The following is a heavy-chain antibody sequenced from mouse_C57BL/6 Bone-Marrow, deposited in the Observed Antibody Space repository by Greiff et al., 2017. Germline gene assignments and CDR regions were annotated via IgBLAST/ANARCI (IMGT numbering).Heavy chain of an antibody. CDR3: VRHDGYYWFAY. CDR2: INSDGGST. Sequence: ELKLMESGGGLVQPGESLKLSCESNEYEFPSHDMSWVRKTPEKRLELVAAINSDGGSTYYPDTMERRFIISRDNTKKTLYLQMSSLRSEDTALYYCVRHDGYYWFAYWGQGTLVTVSA. J-gene: IGHJ3*01. D-gene: IGHD2-3*01. V-gene: IGHV5-2*01. CDR1: EYEFPSHD.